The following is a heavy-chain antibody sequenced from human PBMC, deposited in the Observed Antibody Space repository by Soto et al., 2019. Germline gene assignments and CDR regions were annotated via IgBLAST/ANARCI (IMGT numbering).Heavy chain of an antibody. CDR3: AKAGRYYDFLSGYQEGGGYYYYYGMDV. J-gene: IGHJ6*02. D-gene: IGHD3-3*01. V-gene: IGHV4-34*01. Sequence: QVQLQQWGAGLFKPSETLSLTCAVYGGSFSGYYWSWIRQPPGKGLEWIGEINHSGSTNYNPSLKGRVTISVDTAKNQFSLKLSSVTAADTALYYCAKAGRYYDFLSGYQEGGGYYYYYGMDVWGQGTTVTASS. CDR2: INHSGST. CDR1: GGSFSGYY.